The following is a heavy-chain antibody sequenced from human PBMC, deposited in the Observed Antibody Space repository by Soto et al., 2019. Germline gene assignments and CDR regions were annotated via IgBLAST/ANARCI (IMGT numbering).Heavy chain of an antibody. D-gene: IGHD2-2*03. CDR3: TRLQRRWISSDS. V-gene: IGHV4-59*04. CDR2: IYYTGTS. J-gene: IGHJ4*02. Sequence: PSETLSLTCTVSGGSMSSYYWGWMRQPPGKGLEWIGHIYYTGTSYSNPSLKGRVTLSVDTSKNQFSLKLNSMTAADTAVFYCTRLQRRWISSDSWGQGTLVTVSS. CDR1: GGSMSSYY.